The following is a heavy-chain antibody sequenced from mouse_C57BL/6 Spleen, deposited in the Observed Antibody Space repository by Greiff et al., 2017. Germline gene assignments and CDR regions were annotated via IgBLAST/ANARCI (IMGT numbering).Heavy chain of an antibody. J-gene: IGHJ3*01. D-gene: IGHD3-1*01. V-gene: IGHV14-3*01. CDR1: GFNIKNTS. Sequence: EVQLQQSVAELVRPGASVKLSCTASGFNIKNTSMHWVQQRPEQGLEWIGRIDPANGNTKYAPKFQGKATITADTSSNTAYLQLSSLTSEDTAIYYCAKGLPSFAYWGQGTLVTVSA. CDR2: IDPANGNT. CDR3: AKGLPSFAY.